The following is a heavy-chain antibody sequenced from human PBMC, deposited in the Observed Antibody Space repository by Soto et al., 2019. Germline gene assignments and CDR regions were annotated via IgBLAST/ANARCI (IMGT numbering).Heavy chain of an antibody. J-gene: IGHJ5*02. CDR1: GYTFTTYN. D-gene: IGHD3-10*01. V-gene: IGHV1-3*01. CDR2: INAGNGNT. CDR3: ARVAPSGGSVPRFDP. Sequence: QVQLVQSGAEVKKPGASVKVSCKASGYTFTTYNIHWVRQAPGQGLEWMGWINAGNGNTKSSQKFQGRVTINRETSASTAYMELTSLRSDDTAVYYCARVAPSGGSVPRFDPWGQGTLVTVSS.